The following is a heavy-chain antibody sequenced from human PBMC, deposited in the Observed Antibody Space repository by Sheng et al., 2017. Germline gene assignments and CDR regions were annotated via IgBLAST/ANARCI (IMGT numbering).Heavy chain of an antibody. J-gene: IGHJ4*02. D-gene: IGHD6-13*01. CDR2: IWYDGSNK. V-gene: IGHV3-33*01. CDR1: GFTFSSYG. Sequence: QVQLVESGGGVVQPGRSLRLSCAASGFTFSSYGMHWVRQAPGKGLEWVAVIWYDGSNKYYADSVKGRFTISRDNSKNTLYLQMNSLRAEDTAVYYCARGYSSSYGGYYFDYWGQGTLVTVSS. CDR3: ARGYSSSYGGYYFDY.